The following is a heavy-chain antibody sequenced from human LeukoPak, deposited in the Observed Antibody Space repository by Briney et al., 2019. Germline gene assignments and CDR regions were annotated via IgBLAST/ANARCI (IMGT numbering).Heavy chain of an antibody. Sequence: SSETLSLTCAISGGSFSNGYWWTWVRQSPGKGLEFIGQISRFGTTNYNPSLRSRVSISMDQSQNLFSLSLTSVTAADTAVYYCARERGEEYSSGWYKRNYFDNWGQGIRVTVSS. J-gene: IGHJ4*02. CDR3: ARERGEEYSSGWYKRNYFDN. CDR1: GGSFSNGYW. D-gene: IGHD6-19*01. CDR2: ISRFGTT. V-gene: IGHV4-4*02.